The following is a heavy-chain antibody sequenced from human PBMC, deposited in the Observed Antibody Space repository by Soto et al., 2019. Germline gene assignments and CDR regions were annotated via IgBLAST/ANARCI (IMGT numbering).Heavy chain of an antibody. CDR3: AKDMGRYFDWLMVRFPTAGVGMDV. CDR1: GFTFSSYG. J-gene: IGHJ6*02. V-gene: IGHV3-30*18. CDR2: ISYDGSNK. D-gene: IGHD3-9*01. Sequence: QVQLVESGGGVVQPGRSLRLSCAASGFTFSSYGMHWVRQAPGKGLEWVAVISYDGSNKYYADSVKGRFTISRDNSKNTLYLQMNSLRAEDTAVYYCAKDMGRYFDWLMVRFPTAGVGMDVWGQGPTVTVSS.